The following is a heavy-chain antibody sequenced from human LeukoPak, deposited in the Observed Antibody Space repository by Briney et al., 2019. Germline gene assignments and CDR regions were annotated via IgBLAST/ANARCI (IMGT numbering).Heavy chain of an antibody. CDR3: ASGPSGYDSSGPH. D-gene: IGHD3-22*01. CDR1: GGSISSGGYY. Sequence: PSETLSLTCTVSGGSISSGGYYWSWIRQHPGKGLERIGYIYYSGSTYYNPSLKSRVTISVDTSKNQFSLKLSSVTAADTAVYYCASGPSGYDSSGPHWGQGTLVTVSS. CDR2: IYYSGST. J-gene: IGHJ4*02. V-gene: IGHV4-31*03.